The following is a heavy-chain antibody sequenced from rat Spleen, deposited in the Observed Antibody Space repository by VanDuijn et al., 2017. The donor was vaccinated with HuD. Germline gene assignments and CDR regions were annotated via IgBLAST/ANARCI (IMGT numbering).Heavy chain of an antibody. J-gene: IGHJ3*01. V-gene: IGHV2-41*01. CDR3: ARDWHYDGYSGWFAY. D-gene: IGHD1-12*03. Sequence: QVQLKESGPGLVQPSQTLSLTCTVAGFSLTNYNVHWVRQPPGKGLEWMGVIWNTGGTRYNSALKSRLSISKDTSKRQVFLKMTSLQTEDTATYYCARDWHYDGYSGWFAYWGQGTLVTVSS. CDR1: GFSLTNYN. CDR2: IWNTGGT.